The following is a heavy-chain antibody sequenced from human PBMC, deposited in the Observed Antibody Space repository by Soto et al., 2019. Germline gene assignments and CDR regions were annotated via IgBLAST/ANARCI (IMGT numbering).Heavy chain of an antibody. Sequence: ASVKVSCKASGYTFTRYYINWVRQATGQGLEWMGWMNPNSGNTGYAQKFQGRITMTRNTSISTAYMELSSLRSEDTAVYYCARFRAAPYYYGMDVWGQGTTVTVSS. J-gene: IGHJ6*02. CDR3: ARFRAAPYYYGMDV. CDR2: MNPNSGNT. CDR1: GYTFTRYY. V-gene: IGHV1-8*01. D-gene: IGHD6-6*01.